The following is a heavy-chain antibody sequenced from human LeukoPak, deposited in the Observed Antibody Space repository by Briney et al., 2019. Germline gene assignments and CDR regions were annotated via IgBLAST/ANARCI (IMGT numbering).Heavy chain of an antibody. D-gene: IGHD1-26*01. Sequence: PGGSLRLSCAASGFTFSSYAMSWVRQAPGKGLEWVSAISGSGGSTYYADSVRGRFTISRDNSKNTLYLQMNSLRAEDTAVYYCATRLVGALSRYFQHWGQGTLVTVSS. V-gene: IGHV3-23*01. CDR2: ISGSGGST. CDR1: GFTFSSYA. J-gene: IGHJ1*01. CDR3: ATRLVGALSRYFQH.